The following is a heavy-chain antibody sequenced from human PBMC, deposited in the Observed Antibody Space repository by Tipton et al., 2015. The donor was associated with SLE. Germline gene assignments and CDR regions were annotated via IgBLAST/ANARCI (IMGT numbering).Heavy chain of an antibody. J-gene: IGHJ4*02. D-gene: IGHD6-19*01. CDR2: INNDGSGA. V-gene: IGHV3-74*01. CDR1: GFTLSNYW. Sequence: SLRLSCAASGFTLSNYWMFWVRQAPGKGLVWVSRINNDGSGAWYADSVKGPFTISRDNSKNTLYLQMNNLRDEDTAAYHCAKVGSGWYGVDYWGQRIMVTVSS. CDR3: AKVGSGWYGVDY.